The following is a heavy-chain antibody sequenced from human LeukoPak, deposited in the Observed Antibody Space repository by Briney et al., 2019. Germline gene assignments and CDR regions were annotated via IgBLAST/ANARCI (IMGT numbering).Heavy chain of an antibody. D-gene: IGHD1-26*01. J-gene: IGHJ3*02. V-gene: IGHV1-69*02. CDR3: ARWELRDFNDAFGI. CDR2: IIPILGIA. Sequence: GASVKVSRKASGGTFSSYTISWVRQAPGQGLEWMGRIIPILGIANYAQKFQGRVTITADKSTSTAYMELSSLRSEDTAVYYCARWELRDFNDAFGIWGQGTMVTVSS. CDR1: GGTFSSYT.